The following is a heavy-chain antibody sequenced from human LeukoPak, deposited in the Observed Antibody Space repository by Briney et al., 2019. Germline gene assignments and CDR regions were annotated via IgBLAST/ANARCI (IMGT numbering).Heavy chain of an antibody. D-gene: IGHD3-16*01. CDR1: GGTFNSYA. CDR3: ARDKSRFVSSDAFDI. V-gene: IGHV1-69*04. Sequence: GASVKVSCKACGGTFNSYAISWVRQAPGQGLEWMGRIIPILGIANYAQKFQGRVTITADNFTSTAYMEPSSLRSEDTAVYYCARDKSRFVSSDAFDIWGQGTMVTVSS. CDR2: IIPILGIA. J-gene: IGHJ3*02.